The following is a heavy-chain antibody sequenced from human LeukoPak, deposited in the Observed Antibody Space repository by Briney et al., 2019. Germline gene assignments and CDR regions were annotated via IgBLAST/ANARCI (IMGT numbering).Heavy chain of an antibody. Sequence: GGSLRLSCAASGFTFSDYAMSWVRQVPGKGLEWLSYLSSSSITIYYADSVQGRFTISRDNAENSLHLQMNSLRAEDTAVYYCARYGSRRAFDIWGQGTMVTVSS. CDR1: GFTFSDYA. CDR2: LSSSSITI. CDR3: ARYGSRRAFDI. J-gene: IGHJ3*02. D-gene: IGHD3-10*01. V-gene: IGHV3-48*01.